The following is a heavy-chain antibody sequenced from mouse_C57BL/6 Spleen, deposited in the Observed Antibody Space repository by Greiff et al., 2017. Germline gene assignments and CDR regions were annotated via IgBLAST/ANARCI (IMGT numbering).Heavy chain of an antibody. CDR2: IYPGNSDT. D-gene: IGHD2-2*01. Sequence: EVQLQQSGTVLARPGASVKMSCKTSGYTFTSYWMNWVKQRPGQGLEWIGAIYPGNSDTSYNQKFKGKAKLTAVTSASTAYMELSSLTNEDSAVYYCTRSTMVRAWFAYWGQGTLVTVSA. CDR1: GYTFTSYW. CDR3: TRSTMVRAWFAY. J-gene: IGHJ3*01. V-gene: IGHV1-5*01.